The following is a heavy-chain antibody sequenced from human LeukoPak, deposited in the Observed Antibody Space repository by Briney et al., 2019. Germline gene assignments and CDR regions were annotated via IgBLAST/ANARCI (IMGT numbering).Heavy chain of an antibody. Sequence: HPGGSLRLSCAASGFTFSSYAMSWVRQAPGKGLEWVSYISSSGSTIYYADSVKGRFTISRDNAKNSLYLQMNSLRAEDTAVYYCAREPGYSYGFDAFDIWGQGTMVTVSS. CDR2: ISSSGSTI. D-gene: IGHD5-18*01. V-gene: IGHV3-48*04. J-gene: IGHJ3*02. CDR1: GFTFSSYA. CDR3: AREPGYSYGFDAFDI.